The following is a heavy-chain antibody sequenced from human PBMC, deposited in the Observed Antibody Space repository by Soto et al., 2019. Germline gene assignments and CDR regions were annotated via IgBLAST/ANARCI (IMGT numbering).Heavy chain of an antibody. Sequence: PGGSLRLSCAASGFTFSTYAMTWVRQAPGKGLEWISSVSGSGGNTYYADSVKGRFTISRDNSKNTLYLQMNSLRAEDKELYYCVRDRGRTVTAIFQRWGQSTLVTVS. CDR2: VSGSGGNT. CDR3: VRDRGRTVTAIFQR. J-gene: IGHJ1*01. CDR1: GFTFSTYA. D-gene: IGHD4-17*01. V-gene: IGHV3-23*01.